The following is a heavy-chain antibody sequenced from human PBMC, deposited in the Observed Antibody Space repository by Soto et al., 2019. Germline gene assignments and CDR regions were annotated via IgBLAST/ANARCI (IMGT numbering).Heavy chain of an antibody. CDR3: AKWVSPHRAFDI. V-gene: IGHV4-59*08. J-gene: IGHJ3*02. CDR1: GGSISDIF. D-gene: IGHD1-26*01. CDR2: AHYSRTA. Sequence: QVQLQESGPGLVLPSETLSLTCSVTGGSISDIFWNWVRRPPGKGLEWIGYAHYSRTAKYNPSLQSRVTMSLDSSKNQISLRLGSVTAADTAIYYCAKWVSPHRAFDIWGQGTMVTVSS.